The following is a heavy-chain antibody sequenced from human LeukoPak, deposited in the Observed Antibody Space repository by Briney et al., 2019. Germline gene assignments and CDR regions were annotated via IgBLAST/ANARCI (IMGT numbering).Heavy chain of an antibody. V-gene: IGHV3-21*01. Sequence: PGGSLRLSCAASGFSFTTYSMNWVRQAPGKGLERISFISSSSTYIYYSDSVQGRLTISRDNARNSLYLQMNSLRAEDTAIYYCATIVNSDGFDVWGQGTMVAVSS. CDR1: GFSFTTYS. CDR3: ATIVNSDGFDV. D-gene: IGHD2/OR15-2a*01. CDR2: ISSSSTYI. J-gene: IGHJ3*01.